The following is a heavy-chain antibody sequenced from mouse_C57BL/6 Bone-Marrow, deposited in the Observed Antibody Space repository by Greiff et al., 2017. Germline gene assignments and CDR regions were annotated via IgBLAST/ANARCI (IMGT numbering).Heavy chain of an antibody. J-gene: IGHJ1*03. Sequence: VQLKESGGDLVKPGGSLKLSCAASGFTFSSYGMSWVRQTPDKRLEWVANISSGGSYTYYPDSVKGRFTISRDNAKNTLYLQMSSLKSEDTAMYYCARRGDGRDWYFDVWGTGTTVTVSS. CDR2: ISSGGSYT. CDR1: GFTFSSYG. V-gene: IGHV5-6*01. CDR3: ARRGDGRDWYFDV.